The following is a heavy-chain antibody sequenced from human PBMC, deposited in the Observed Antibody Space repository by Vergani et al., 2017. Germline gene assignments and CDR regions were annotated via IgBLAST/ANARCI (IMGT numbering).Heavy chain of an antibody. CDR2: IRDKAYNYAT. J-gene: IGHJ6*04. CDR1: GITFSDSA. CDR3: FYDFWAGYDSGDV. D-gene: IGHD3/OR15-3a*01. V-gene: IGHV3-73*02. Sequence: EVHLVESGGGLVQPGESLRLSCATSGITFSDSAIHWVRQTSGKGLEWIGRIRDKAYNYATVYAVSVKGRFTISRDDSKKTAYLQMNGLTTEDTAVYYCFYDFWAGYDSGDVWGKGTTVTVSS.